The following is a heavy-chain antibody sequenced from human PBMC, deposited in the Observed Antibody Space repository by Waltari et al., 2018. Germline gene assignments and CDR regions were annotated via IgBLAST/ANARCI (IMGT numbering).Heavy chain of an antibody. CDR1: GFTFGPYT. CDR2: ISSAGSYK. Sequence: EVQLVESGGGLVKHGGSLRLSCAASGFTFGPYTMSWVRQAPGKGPDWVSSISSAGSYKYYADSMKGRFTISRDNARNSVYLQMNSLRVDDTAVYYCARVNSGTPNWFDPWGQGTQVTVSS. CDR3: ARVNSGTPNWFDP. V-gene: IGHV3-21*02. J-gene: IGHJ5*02. D-gene: IGHD1-26*01.